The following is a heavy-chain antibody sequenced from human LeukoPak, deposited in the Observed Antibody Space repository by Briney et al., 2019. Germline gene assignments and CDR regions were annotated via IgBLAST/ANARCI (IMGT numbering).Heavy chain of an antibody. Sequence: GGSLRLSCAASGFTFSSYGMHWVRQAPGKGLEWVAVISYDGSNKYYADSVKGRFTISRDNSKNTLYLQMNSLRAEDTAVYYCAKSSSGSGWALLYYFDYWGQGTLVTVSS. CDR1: GFTFSSYG. CDR3: AKSSSGSGWALLYYFDY. V-gene: IGHV3-30*18. CDR2: ISYDGSNK. J-gene: IGHJ4*02. D-gene: IGHD6-19*01.